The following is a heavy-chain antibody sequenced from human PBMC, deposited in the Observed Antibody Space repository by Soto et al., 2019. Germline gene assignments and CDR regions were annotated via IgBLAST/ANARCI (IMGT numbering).Heavy chain of an antibody. Sequence: GASVKVSCKASGYTFTSYGISWVRQAPGQGLEWMGWISAYNGNTNYAQKLQGRVTMTTDTSTSTAYMELRSLRSDDTAVYYCAREPGSGNFYYYLDYWGQGTQVTVSS. D-gene: IGHD3-10*01. CDR3: AREPGSGNFYYYLDY. J-gene: IGHJ4*02. V-gene: IGHV1-18*01. CDR1: GYTFTSYG. CDR2: ISAYNGNT.